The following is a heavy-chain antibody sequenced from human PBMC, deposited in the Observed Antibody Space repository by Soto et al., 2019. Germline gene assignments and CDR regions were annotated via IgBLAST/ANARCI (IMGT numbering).Heavy chain of an antibody. CDR3: ARHGFEQLVYFDY. CDR2: IYYSGST. D-gene: IGHD6-13*01. CDR1: GGSISSYY. J-gene: IGHJ4*02. V-gene: IGHV4-39*01. Sequence: ASETLSLTCTVSGGSISSYYWGWIRQPPGKGLEWIGSIYYSGSTYYNPSLKSRVTISVDTSKNQFSLKLSSVTAADTAVYYCARHGFEQLVYFDYWGQGTLVTVSS.